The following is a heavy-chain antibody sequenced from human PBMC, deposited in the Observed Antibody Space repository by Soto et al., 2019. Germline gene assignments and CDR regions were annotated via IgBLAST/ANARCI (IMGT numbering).Heavy chain of an antibody. D-gene: IGHD5-12*01. J-gene: IGHJ4*02. CDR3: AREGRYSGSDYFDY. V-gene: IGHV3-48*02. CDR1: GFTFSSYS. Sequence: GSLRLSCGASGFTFSSYSMNWVRQAPGKGLEWISYISSSSSTIFYADSVKGRFTISRDNDKNSLYLQMNNLRDEDTAVYFCAREGRYSGSDYFDYWGQGTLVTVSS. CDR2: ISSSSSTI.